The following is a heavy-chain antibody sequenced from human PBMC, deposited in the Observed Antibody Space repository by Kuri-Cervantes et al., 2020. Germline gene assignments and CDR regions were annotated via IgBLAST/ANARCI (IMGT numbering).Heavy chain of an antibody. D-gene: IGHD3-16*02. J-gene: IGHJ5*02. CDR2: INHSGST. V-gene: IGHV4-39*07. Sequence: SETLSLTCTVSGGSISSSSYYWSWIRQPPGKGLEWIGEINHSGSTNYNPSLKSRVTISVDTSKNQFSLKLSSVTAADTAVYYCARKDPYLGDYVWGSYRTPSVGWFDPWGQGTLVTVSS. CDR1: GGSISSSSYY. CDR3: ARKDPYLGDYVWGSYRTPSVGWFDP.